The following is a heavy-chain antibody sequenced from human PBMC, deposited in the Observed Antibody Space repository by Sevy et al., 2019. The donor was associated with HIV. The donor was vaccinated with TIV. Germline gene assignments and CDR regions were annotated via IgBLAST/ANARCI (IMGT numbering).Heavy chain of an antibody. D-gene: IGHD6-19*01. CDR1: GFTFSSYA. CDR3: AKDLPDVGSGWYSPLYFDY. Sequence: GGSLRLSCAASGFTFSSYAMSWVRLAPGKGLEWVSAIRGSGGSTYYADSVKGRFTISRDNSKNSLYLQMNSLRAEDTAGYYCAKDLPDVGSGWYSPLYFDYWGQGTLVTVSS. J-gene: IGHJ4*02. V-gene: IGHV3-23*01. CDR2: IRGSGGST.